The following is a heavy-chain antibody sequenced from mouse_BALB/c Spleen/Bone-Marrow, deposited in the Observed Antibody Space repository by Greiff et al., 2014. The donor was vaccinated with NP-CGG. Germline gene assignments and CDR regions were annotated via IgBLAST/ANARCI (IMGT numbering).Heavy chain of an antibody. J-gene: IGHJ3*01. CDR3: AIYYYGSSGFAY. Sequence: VQLKHSGAELVKPGASVKLSCTASGFNIKDTYMHWVKQRPEQGLEWIGRIDPANGNTKYDPKFQGKATITAGTSSNTAYLQLSSLTSEDTAVYYCAIYYYGSSGFAYWGQGTLVTVSA. D-gene: IGHD1-1*01. V-gene: IGHV14-3*02. CDR2: IDPANGNT. CDR1: GFNIKDTY.